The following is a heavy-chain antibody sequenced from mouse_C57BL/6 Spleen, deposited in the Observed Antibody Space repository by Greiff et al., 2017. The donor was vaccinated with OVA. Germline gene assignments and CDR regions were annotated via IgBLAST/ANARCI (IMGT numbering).Heavy chain of an antibody. D-gene: IGHD1-1*01. CDR3: AKLSSNCYAMDY. CDR2: IWGDGST. J-gene: IGHJ4*01. CDR1: GYSLTSYG. V-gene: IGHV2-3*01. Sequence: VQVVQSGPGLVAPSQSLSITCTASGYSLTSYGVSWVRQPPGKGLEWMGVIWGDGSTNYHTALISRLSIITDNSKTQFFLNLNSLQTYDTATYYWAKLSSNCYAMDYWGQGTSVTVSS.